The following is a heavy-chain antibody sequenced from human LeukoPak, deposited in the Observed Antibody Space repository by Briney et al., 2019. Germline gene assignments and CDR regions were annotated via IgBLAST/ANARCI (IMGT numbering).Heavy chain of an antibody. CDR1: GFTFSNFA. Sequence: QPGGSLRLSCAASGFTFSNFAMHWVRQAPGKGLEWVAVISYDGDNEYYADSVEGQFTISRDNSKDRLYLQMNSLRPEDTAMYYCARVRGGRSWYYYGMDVWGRGTTVTVSS. D-gene: IGHD3-16*01. J-gene: IGHJ6*02. CDR2: ISYDGDNE. V-gene: IGHV3-30-3*01. CDR3: ARVRGGRSWYYYGMDV.